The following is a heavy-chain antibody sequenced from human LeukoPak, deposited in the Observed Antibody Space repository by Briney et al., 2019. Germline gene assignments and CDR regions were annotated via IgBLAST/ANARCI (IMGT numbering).Heavy chain of an antibody. D-gene: IGHD2-15*01. Sequence: SETLSLTCTVSGDSFSSVTDYWAWIRQPPGKGLEWIASGDYSGGTYYNPSLESRVTISVDTSKNQFSLKLSSVTAADTAVYYCARGPQVVAATGLDYWGQGTLVTVSS. J-gene: IGHJ4*02. CDR3: ARGPQVVAATGLDY. CDR1: GDSFSSVTDY. V-gene: IGHV4-39*07. CDR2: GDYSGGT.